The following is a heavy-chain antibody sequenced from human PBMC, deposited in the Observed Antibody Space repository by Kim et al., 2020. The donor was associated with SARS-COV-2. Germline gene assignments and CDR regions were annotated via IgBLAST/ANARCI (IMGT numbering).Heavy chain of an antibody. CDR2: ISYDGSNK. Sequence: GGSLRLSCAASGFTFSSYGMHWVRQAPGKGLEWVAVISYDGSNKYYADSVKGRFTISRDNSKNTLYLQMNSLRAEDTAVYYCAREEAYYYGSGSFDYWG. CDR1: GFTFSSYG. CDR3: AREEAYYYGSGSFDY. D-gene: IGHD3-10*01. J-gene: IGHJ4*01. V-gene: IGHV3-33*05.